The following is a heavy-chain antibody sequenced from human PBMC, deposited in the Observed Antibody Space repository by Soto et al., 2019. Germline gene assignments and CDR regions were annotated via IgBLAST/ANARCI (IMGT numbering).Heavy chain of an antibody. J-gene: IGHJ4*02. Sequence: EVQLVESGGGLVKPGGSLRRSCAASGFSFSSDSMGWVRQAPGKGLEWVSSISSSGSFKNYADSVKGRFTISRDNAKNSLYLLLSGLKEEDTAVYYCARDPPTGTTLEWADSWGQGTLVTVSS. D-gene: IGHD1-7*01. CDR3: ARDPPTGTTLEWADS. CDR2: ISSSGSFK. V-gene: IGHV3-21*01. CDR1: GFSFSSDS.